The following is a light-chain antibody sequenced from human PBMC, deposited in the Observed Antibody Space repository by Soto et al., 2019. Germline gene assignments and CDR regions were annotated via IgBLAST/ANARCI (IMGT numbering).Light chain of an antibody. CDR3: HQFATSRT. V-gene: IGKV3-20*01. J-gene: IGKJ1*01. Sequence: EIVLTQSPGTLSLSPGQRATLSGRVSQSLSSSFLAWYQQKPGQAPRVXIYGASSRAAGVPDRFSGSWSGTDFTLTISSLEPEDVAVDFCHQFATSRTFGQGTKV. CDR1: QSLSSSF. CDR2: GAS.